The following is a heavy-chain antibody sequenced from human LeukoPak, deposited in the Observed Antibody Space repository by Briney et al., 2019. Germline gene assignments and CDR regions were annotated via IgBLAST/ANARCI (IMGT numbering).Heavy chain of an antibody. Sequence: SETLSLTCTVSGGSISSYYWSWIRQPAGKGLEWIGLIYTSGSTTYNPSLKSRVTMSVDTSKNQFSLKLSSVTAADTAVYYCARGDCSSTSCYNLWGYYYYMDVWGKGTTVTVSS. J-gene: IGHJ6*03. CDR2: IYTSGST. V-gene: IGHV4-4*07. CDR3: ARGDCSSTSCYNLWGYYYYMDV. D-gene: IGHD2-2*02. CDR1: GGSISSYY.